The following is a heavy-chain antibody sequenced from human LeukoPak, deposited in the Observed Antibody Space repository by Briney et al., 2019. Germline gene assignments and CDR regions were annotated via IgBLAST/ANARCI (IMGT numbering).Heavy chain of an antibody. D-gene: IGHD3-22*01. Sequence: GASVKVSCKASGYTFTSYYMHWVRQAPGQGLEWMGIINPSGGSTSYAQKFQGRVTMTRDMSTSTVYMELSSLRSEDTAVYYCARDRGDYYDSSGYYYAFDIWGQGTMVTVSS. CDR2: INPSGGST. V-gene: IGHV1-46*01. CDR3: ARDRGDYYDSSGYYYAFDI. J-gene: IGHJ3*02. CDR1: GYTFTSYY.